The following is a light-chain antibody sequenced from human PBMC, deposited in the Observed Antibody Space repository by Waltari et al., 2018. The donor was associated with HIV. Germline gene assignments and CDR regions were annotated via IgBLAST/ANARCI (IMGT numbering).Light chain of an antibody. CDR2: GAF. Sequence: EIVMTQSPAILSVSPGERATLSCRADQSIRNNLAWYQQKPGQAPRLLIYGAFTRATDIPARFSGSVSGTDFTLTISSLQSEDFAVYYCQQYNDWPLMFTFGQGTKLEIK. J-gene: IGKJ2*01. CDR3: QQYNDWPLMFT. CDR1: QSIRNN. V-gene: IGKV3-15*01.